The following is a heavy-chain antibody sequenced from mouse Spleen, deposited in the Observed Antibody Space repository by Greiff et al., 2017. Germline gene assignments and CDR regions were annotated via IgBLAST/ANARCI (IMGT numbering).Heavy chain of an antibody. V-gene: IGHV1-4*01. CDR3: ASPKLGEYFDY. D-gene: IGHD4-1*01. J-gene: IGHJ2*01. CDR1: GYTFTSYT. CDR2: INPSSGYT. Sequence: QVQLKESGAELARPGASVKMSCKASGYTFTSYTMHWVKQRPGQGLEWIGYINPSSGYTKYNQKFKDKATLTADKSSSTAYMQLSSLTSEDSAVYYCASPKLGEYFDYWGQGTTLTVSS.